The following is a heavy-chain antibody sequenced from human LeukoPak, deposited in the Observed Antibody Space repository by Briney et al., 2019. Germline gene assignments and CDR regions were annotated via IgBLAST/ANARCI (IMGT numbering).Heavy chain of an antibody. CDR3: TTGMGYYDSSGYPSGY. J-gene: IGHJ4*02. CDR2: VNGNGGRT. D-gene: IGHD3-22*01. V-gene: IGHV3-64*01. CDR1: GFTFSSHA. Sequence: GGSLRLSCAASGFTFSSHAFHWVRQAPGKGLEYVSGVNGNGGRTYYANSVKGRFTISRDNSKNTLYLQMNSLKTEDTAVYYCTTGMGYYDSSGYPSGYWGQGTLVTVSS.